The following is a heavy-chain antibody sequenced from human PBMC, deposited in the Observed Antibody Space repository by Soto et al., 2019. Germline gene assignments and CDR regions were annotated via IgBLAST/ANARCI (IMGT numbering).Heavy chain of an antibody. CDR3: ARGSRLGYGFEY. D-gene: IGHD5-18*01. CDR1: RFSFSNYE. V-gene: IGHV3-48*03. J-gene: IGHJ4*02. Sequence: EVQLVESGGGLVQPGGSLRLSCVASRFSFSNYEMNWVRQAPGKGLEWVSFISTTSTTYYAASVRGRFTLSRDNAKNSLSLQMNSLRVEDTAVYYCARGSRLGYGFEYWGQGTLVTVSS. CDR2: ISTTSTT.